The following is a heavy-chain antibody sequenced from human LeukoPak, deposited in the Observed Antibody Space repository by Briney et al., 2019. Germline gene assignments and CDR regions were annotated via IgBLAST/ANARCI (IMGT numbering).Heavy chain of an antibody. Sequence: SETLSLTCAVYGGSFSGYYWSWIRQPPGKGLEWIGEINHSGSTNYNPSLKSRVIISVDTSKNQFSLKLSSVTAADTAVYYCARGLVGATGSYWGQGTLVTVSS. V-gene: IGHV4-34*01. CDR3: ARGLVGATGSY. CDR2: INHSGST. J-gene: IGHJ4*02. D-gene: IGHD1-26*01. CDR1: GGSFSGYY.